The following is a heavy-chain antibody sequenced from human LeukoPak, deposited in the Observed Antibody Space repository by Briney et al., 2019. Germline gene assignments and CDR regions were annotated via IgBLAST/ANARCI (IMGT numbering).Heavy chain of an antibody. V-gene: IGHV1-46*01. CDR1: GYTFTSYY. J-gene: IGHJ6*03. D-gene: IGHD3-10*01. CDR3: ARDASLWFGELFPLNYYYYYYMDV. CDR2: INPSGGST. Sequence: ASVKVSCKASGYTFTSYYMHWVRQAPGQGLEWMGIINPSGGSTSYAQKFQGRVTMTRDMSTSTVYMELSSLRAEDTAVYYCARDASLWFGELFPLNYYYYYYMDVWGKGTTVTVSS.